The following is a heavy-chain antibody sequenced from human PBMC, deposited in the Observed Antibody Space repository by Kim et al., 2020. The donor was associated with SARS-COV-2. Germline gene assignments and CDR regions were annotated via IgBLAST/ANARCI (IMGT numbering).Heavy chain of an antibody. J-gene: IGHJ6*02. CDR2: INHSGIT. D-gene: IGHD2-8*02. Sequence: SETLSLTCAVYGGSFSDYNWSWIRQPPGKGLEWIGEINHSGITNLSPSLKSRITISVDTSKSQFSLRLKSMTATDTAVYYCTRVGAGVGPAPVLGLGPWDDYYAMDVWGRGTPVAVSS. CDR3: TRVGAGVGPAPVLGLGPWDDYYAMDV. V-gene: IGHV4-34*01. CDR1: GGSFSDYN.